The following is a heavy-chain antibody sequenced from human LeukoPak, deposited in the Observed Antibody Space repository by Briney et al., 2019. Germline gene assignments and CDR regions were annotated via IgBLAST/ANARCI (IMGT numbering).Heavy chain of an antibody. CDR2: VHYSGTT. D-gene: IGHD4-17*01. J-gene: IGHJ4*02. CDR1: DGFITNYD. CDR3: ATGYGDFRVEGRYFYS. V-gene: IGHV4-59*01. Sequence: SETLSLTCTVSDGFITNYDWSWVRQPPGKGLEFIGHVHYSGTTNYNPSLRSRVTISIDTSKKHFFLKLKSVTAADTAVYYCATGYGDFRVEGRYFYSWGQGTLVTVSS.